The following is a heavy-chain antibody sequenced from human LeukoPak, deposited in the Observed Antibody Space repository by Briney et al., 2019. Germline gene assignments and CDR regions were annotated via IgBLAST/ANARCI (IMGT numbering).Heavy chain of an antibody. CDR1: GFTVSSNY. D-gene: IGHD6-19*01. CDR2: IYSGGST. V-gene: IGHV3-66*01. J-gene: IGHJ4*02. CDR3: AGGVYSSGWYPAPSFDH. Sequence: GGSLRLSCAASGFTVSSNYMSWVRQAPGKGLEWVSVIYSGGSTYYADSVKGRFTISRDNSKNTLHLQMNSLRAEDTAVYYCAGGVYSSGWYPAPSFDHWGQGTLVTVSS.